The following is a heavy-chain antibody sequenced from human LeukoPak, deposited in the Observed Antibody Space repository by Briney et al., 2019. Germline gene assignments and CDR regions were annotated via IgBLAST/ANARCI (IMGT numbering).Heavy chain of an antibody. V-gene: IGHV4-59*08. D-gene: IGHD2/OR15-2a*01. Sequence: SETLSLTCTVSGGSISSYYWSWIRQPPGKGLEWIGYIYYSGSTNYNPSFKSRVTISLDTSKSQFSLKLISVTASDTAVYYCARLTKFLTTYYPTPWGQGTLVTVSS. CDR3: ARLTKFLTTYYPTP. CDR1: GGSISSYY. CDR2: IYYSGST. J-gene: IGHJ5*02.